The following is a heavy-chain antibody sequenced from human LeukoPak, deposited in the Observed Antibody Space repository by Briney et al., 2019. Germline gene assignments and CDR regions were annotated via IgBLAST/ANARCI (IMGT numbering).Heavy chain of an antibody. V-gene: IGHV3-21*01. CDR1: GFTFSSYT. D-gene: IGHD3-10*01. CDR2: ISSSSSYK. Sequence: GGSLRLSCAASGFTFSSYTMNWVRQAPGKGLEWVSSISSSSSYKYYADSVKGRFTISRDNSKNTLYLQMNSLRAEDTAVYYCAKDYGSGSLKTFDYWGQGTLVTVSS. CDR3: AKDYGSGSLKTFDY. J-gene: IGHJ4*02.